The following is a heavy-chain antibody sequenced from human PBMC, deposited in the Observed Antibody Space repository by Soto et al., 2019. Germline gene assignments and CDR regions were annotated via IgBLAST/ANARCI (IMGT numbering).Heavy chain of an antibody. D-gene: IGHD4-4*01. J-gene: IGHJ4*02. CDR2: ITVGDVT. CDR1: GFSVSNYH. CDR3: AGGRDYSKGGDH. Sequence: EVQLVDSGGGLVQPGGSLRLSCAASGFSVSNYHMNWVRQAPGKGPEWVSIITVGDVTDYADSVKGRFTISRDISRNTVYLQMNSLRGDDTAVYYCAGGRDYSKGGDHWGQGTLVIVSS. V-gene: IGHV3-66*01.